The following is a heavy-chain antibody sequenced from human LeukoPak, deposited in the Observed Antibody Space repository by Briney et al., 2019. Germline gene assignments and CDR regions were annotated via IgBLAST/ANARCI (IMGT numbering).Heavy chain of an antibody. CDR3: ARAYGSGSYYDY. Sequence: PGRSLRLSCAASGFTFDDYAMHWVRHAPGKGLEWVSGISWNSGSIVYADSVKGRFTISRDNSKNTLYLQMGSLRAEDMAVYYCARAYGSGSYYDYWGQGTLVTVSS. V-gene: IGHV3-9*03. CDR2: ISWNSGSI. D-gene: IGHD3-10*01. J-gene: IGHJ4*02. CDR1: GFTFDDYA.